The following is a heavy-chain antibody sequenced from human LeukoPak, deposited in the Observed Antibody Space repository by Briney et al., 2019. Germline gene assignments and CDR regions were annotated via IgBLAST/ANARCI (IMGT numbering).Heavy chain of an antibody. CDR1: GFTFSSYA. D-gene: IGHD5-18*01. J-gene: IGHJ4*02. Sequence: GGCLRLSCSASGFTFSSYAMYWVRQAPGKGLEYVSDVSSNGDSTYYAGSVKGRFTISRDNSKNTLYLQMSSLRAEDTAVYYCVAAMVARAIDYWGQGTLVTVSS. CDR2: VSSNGDST. V-gene: IGHV3-64D*06. CDR3: VAAMVARAIDY.